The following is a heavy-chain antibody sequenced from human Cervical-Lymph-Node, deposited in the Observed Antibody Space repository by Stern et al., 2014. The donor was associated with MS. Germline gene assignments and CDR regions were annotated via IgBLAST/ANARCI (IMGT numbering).Heavy chain of an antibody. CDR2: IKTKSDGGTT. V-gene: IGHV3-15*01. CDR3: VTATLIDY. D-gene: IGHD4-11*01. CDR1: GFNFNNAW. Sequence: EVQLVESGGGLVKPGGSLRLSCAASGFNFNNAWMSWVRQIPGKGLEWVGRIKTKSDGGTTDYGIPVKGRFSISRDDSKNILFLQMNRLKTDDTAVYYCVTATLIDYWGQGALVTVSS. J-gene: IGHJ4*02.